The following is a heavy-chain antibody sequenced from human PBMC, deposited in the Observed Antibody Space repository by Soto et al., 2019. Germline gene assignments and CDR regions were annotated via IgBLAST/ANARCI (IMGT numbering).Heavy chain of an antibody. V-gene: IGHV3-64D*06. CDR2: ISSNGVST. CDR1: GLSFNDYA. D-gene: IGHD3-3*01. CDR3: VKDRFVNY. J-gene: IGHJ4*02. Sequence: GGSLRLSCSASGLSFNDYAMHWVRQPAGKGLKYVSSISSNGVSTYYADSVKGRFTISRDNSKNTLYLQMNSLRVEDTAVYECVKDRFVNYWGQGALVTVSS.